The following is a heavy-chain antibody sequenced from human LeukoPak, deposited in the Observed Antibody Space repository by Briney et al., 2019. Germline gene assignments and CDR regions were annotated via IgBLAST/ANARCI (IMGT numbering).Heavy chain of an antibody. Sequence: GGSLRLSCAASGFVFSNYWMSWVRQAPGKGLEWVANIKPDGTEKYYVDSLRGRFTISRDNAKNSLYLQMNSLRVEDTAVYYCARGGNSSWDYWGQGALVTVSS. CDR1: GFVFSNYW. J-gene: IGHJ4*02. CDR2: IKPDGTEK. D-gene: IGHD6-6*01. V-gene: IGHV3-7*01. CDR3: ARGGNSSWDY.